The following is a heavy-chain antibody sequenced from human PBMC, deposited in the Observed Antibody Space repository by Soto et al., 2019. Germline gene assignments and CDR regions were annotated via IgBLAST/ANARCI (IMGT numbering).Heavy chain of an antibody. CDR3: AKESRYSDYVRAFDI. J-gene: IGHJ3*02. CDR1: GFTFSSYA. V-gene: IGHV3-23*01. Sequence: GGSLRLSCAASGFTFSSYAMSWVRQAPGKGLEWVSAISGSGGSTYYAESVKGRFTISRDNSKNTLYQQMNSQRAEDTAIYYCAKESRYSDYVRAFDIWGQGTMVTVSS. CDR2: ISGSGGST. D-gene: IGHD5-12*01.